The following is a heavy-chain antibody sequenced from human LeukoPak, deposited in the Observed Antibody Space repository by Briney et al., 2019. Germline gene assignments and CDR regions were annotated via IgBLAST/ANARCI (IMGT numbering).Heavy chain of an antibody. J-gene: IGHJ6*03. V-gene: IGHV1-18*01. CDR2: ISPYIANT. CDR3: ARDGDFWSGYALLYYYMDX. D-gene: IGHD3-3*01. Sequence: ASVKVSCKASGYTFTSYAISWVRQAPGQGLEWMGWISPYIANTNSAQKLQGRVTMTTDTSTGTAYMELRSLRSDDTAVYYCARDGDFWSGYALLYYYMDXXXKXTXXXVSS. CDR1: GYTFTSYA.